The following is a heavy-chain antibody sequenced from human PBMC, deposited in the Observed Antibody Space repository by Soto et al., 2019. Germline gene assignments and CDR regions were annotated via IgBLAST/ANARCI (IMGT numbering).Heavy chain of an antibody. Sequence: QVQLQESGPGLVKPSQTLSLTCTVSGGSISIGVYYWNWIRQHPGKGLEWIGYTYHTGSTYYNPSLESRVTESVDPSKNQFSLKLSSVTAADTAVYYCARIGNPDASLYFDYWGQGALVTVSS. CDR2: TYHTGST. CDR1: GGSISIGVYY. J-gene: IGHJ4*02. CDR3: ARIGNPDASLYFDY. V-gene: IGHV4-31*03.